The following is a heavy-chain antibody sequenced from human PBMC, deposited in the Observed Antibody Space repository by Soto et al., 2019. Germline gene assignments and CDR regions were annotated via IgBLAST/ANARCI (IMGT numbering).Heavy chain of an antibody. V-gene: IGHV1-46*02. Sequence: QVQLVQSGPEVRKPGASVRLSCATSGYNFNQYYIHWVRQGPGQGLEWMGIINLRGGTTEYAHKFRGRVTWTGATSTRTAYMELSSLRSEYTAVYFCARGPDDSDVPRWDHWGQGTLITVSS. CDR3: ARGPDDSDVPRWDH. D-gene: IGHD4-17*01. CDR2: INLRGGTT. J-gene: IGHJ4*02. CDR1: GYNFNQYY.